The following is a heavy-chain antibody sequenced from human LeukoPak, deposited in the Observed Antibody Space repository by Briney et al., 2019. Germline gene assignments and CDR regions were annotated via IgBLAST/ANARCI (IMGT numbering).Heavy chain of an antibody. D-gene: IGHD2-8*01. CDR3: ARRRGMGSLDY. CDR2: IKQDGSEK. V-gene: IGHV3-7*03. J-gene: IGHJ4*02. Sequence: GSLRLSCVGSGFTFSSYWMSWVRQAPGKGLEWVANIKQDGSEKYYVDSVKGRFTISRDNAKNSLYLQMDSLRAEDTAMYYCARRRGMGSLDYWGQGTLVTASS. CDR1: GFTFSSYW.